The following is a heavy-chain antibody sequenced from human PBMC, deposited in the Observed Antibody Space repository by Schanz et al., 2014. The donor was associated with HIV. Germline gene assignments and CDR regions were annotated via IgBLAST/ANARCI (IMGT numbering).Heavy chain of an antibody. Sequence: QVQLVQSGAEVKMPGSSVKVSCKASGGTFSNYAMTWVRQAPGQGLEYMGGIIPLFGTSNYAQKFQGRATITADESTSTAYMELSSLRSEDTAVYYCARDSPVAAGTLDYWGQGTLVTVSS. D-gene: IGHD6-13*01. CDR3: ARDSPVAAGTLDY. CDR2: IIPLFGTS. CDR1: GGTFSNYA. J-gene: IGHJ4*02. V-gene: IGHV1-69*01.